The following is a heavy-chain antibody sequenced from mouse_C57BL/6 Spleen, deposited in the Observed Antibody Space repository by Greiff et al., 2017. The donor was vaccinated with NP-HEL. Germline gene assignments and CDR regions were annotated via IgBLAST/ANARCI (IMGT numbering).Heavy chain of an antibody. J-gene: IGHJ4*01. D-gene: IGHD1-1*01. V-gene: IGHV1-18*01. CDR1: GYTFTDYN. CDR2: INPNNGGT. Sequence: EVQLQQSGPELVKPGASVKIPCKASGYTFTDYNMDWVKQSHGKSLEWLGDINPNNGGTIYNQKFKGKATLTVDKSSSTAYMELRSLTSADTAVYYWARSRGSSRYYYAMDYWGQGTSVTVSS. CDR3: ARSRGSSRYYYAMDY.